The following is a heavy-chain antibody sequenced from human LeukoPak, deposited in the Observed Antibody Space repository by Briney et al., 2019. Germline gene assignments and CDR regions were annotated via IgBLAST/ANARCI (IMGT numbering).Heavy chain of an antibody. V-gene: IGHV4-59*12. Sequence: SETRSLTCPAPGGSISSYYWSWIRKPPGKELKWIGYIYYSGSTNYNPSLKSRVTISVDTSKNQFSLKLSSVTAADTAVYYCARGYSSGLYYYYYGMDVWGHGTTVTVSS. D-gene: IGHD6-19*01. CDR3: ARGYSSGLYYYYYGMDV. J-gene: IGHJ6*02. CDR1: GGSISSYY. CDR2: IYYSGST.